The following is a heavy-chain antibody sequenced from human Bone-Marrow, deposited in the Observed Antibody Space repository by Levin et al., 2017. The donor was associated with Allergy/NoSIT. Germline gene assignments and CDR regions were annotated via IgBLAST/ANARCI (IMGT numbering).Heavy chain of an antibody. CDR3: ARDRGGDFEY. V-gene: IGHV4-4*08. J-gene: IGHJ4*02. D-gene: IGHD3-10*01. CDR2: IYASGTT. Sequence: PSETLSLTCTVSGGSISGYYWSWIRQSPGKGLEWIGNIYASGTTKFNPSLNSRATISVDTSKDQFSLELTSVTAADAAVYYCARDRGGDFEYWGQGTLVTVSS. CDR1: GGSISGYY.